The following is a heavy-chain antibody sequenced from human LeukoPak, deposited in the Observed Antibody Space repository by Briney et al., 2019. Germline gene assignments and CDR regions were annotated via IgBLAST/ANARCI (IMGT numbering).Heavy chain of an antibody. CDR3: ARVDYGDGYFDY. CDR1: GYTFTSYG. J-gene: IGHJ4*02. Sequence: ASVKVSCKASGYTFTSYGISWVRQAPGQGLEWMGWISAYNGNTNYAQKLQGRVTMATDTSTSTAYMELRSLRSDDTAVYYCARVDYGDGYFDYWGQGTLVTVSS. CDR2: ISAYNGNT. D-gene: IGHD4-17*01. V-gene: IGHV1-18*01.